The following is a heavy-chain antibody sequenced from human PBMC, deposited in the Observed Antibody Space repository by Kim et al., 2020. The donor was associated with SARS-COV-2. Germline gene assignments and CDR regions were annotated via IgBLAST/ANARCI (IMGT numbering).Heavy chain of an antibody. CDR2: IIPIFGTA. D-gene: IGHD3-16*01. CDR3: ASEGGGGLPIDY. CDR1: GGTFSSYA. J-gene: IGHJ4*02. V-gene: IGHV1-69*13. Sequence: SVKVSCKASGGTFSSYAISWVRQAPGQGLEWMGGIIPIFGTANYAQKFQGRVTITADESTSTAYMELSSLRSEDTAVYYCASEGGGGLPIDYWGQGTLVTVSS.